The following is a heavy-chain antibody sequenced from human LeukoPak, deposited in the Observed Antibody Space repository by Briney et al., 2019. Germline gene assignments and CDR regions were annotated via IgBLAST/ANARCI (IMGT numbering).Heavy chain of an antibody. CDR3: TSSSGPSDY. CDR2: ISSSGSTI. D-gene: IGHD3-22*01. Sequence: GGSLRLSCAASGFTFSSYEMNWVRQAPGKGLEWVSYISSSGSTIYYADSVKGRFTISRDNAKNSLYLQMNSLRAEDTAVYYCTSSSGPSDYWGQGTLVTVSS. V-gene: IGHV3-48*03. CDR1: GFTFSSYE. J-gene: IGHJ4*02.